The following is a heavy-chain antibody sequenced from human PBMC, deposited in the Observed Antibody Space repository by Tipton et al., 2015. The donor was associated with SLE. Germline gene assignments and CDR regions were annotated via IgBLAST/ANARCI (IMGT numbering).Heavy chain of an antibody. D-gene: IGHD2-2*01. CDR1: GFTFDDYA. Sequence: SLRLSCAASGFTFDDYAMHWVRQAPGKGLEWVSLISLVGGSTYYADYVKGRFTISRDNSKKSLYLQMNSLRAEDTALYYCAKAFDCSSTSCGYYYYGMDVWGQGTTVTVSS. J-gene: IGHJ6*02. CDR3: AKAFDCSSTSCGYYYYGMDV. V-gene: IGHV3-43D*04. CDR2: ISLVGGST.